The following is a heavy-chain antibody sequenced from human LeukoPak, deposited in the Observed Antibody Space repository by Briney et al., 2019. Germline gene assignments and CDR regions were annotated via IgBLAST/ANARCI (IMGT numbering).Heavy chain of an antibody. Sequence: PSQTLSLTCTVSGGSISSGDYFWSWIRQHPGKGLEWIGYIYYSGSIYYNPSLKSRVAISVDTLKNQFSLTVSSVTAADTAVYYCTRNVPRSSGYPDNWGQGTLVTVSS. V-gene: IGHV4-31*03. J-gene: IGHJ4*02. CDR1: GGSISSGDYF. CDR2: IYYSGSI. CDR3: TRNVPRSSGYPDN. D-gene: IGHD3-22*01.